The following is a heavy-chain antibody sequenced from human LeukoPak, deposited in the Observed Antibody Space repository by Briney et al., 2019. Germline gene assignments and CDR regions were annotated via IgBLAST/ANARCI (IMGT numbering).Heavy chain of an antibody. V-gene: IGHV4-59*01. CDR3: ARGAYYYDSSGYRSVPYYFDY. Sequence: SETLSLTCTVSGGSISSYYWSWIRQPPGKGLEWIGYIYYSGSTNYNPSLKSRVTISVDTSKNQFSLKLSSVTAADTAVYYCARGAYYYDSSGYRSVPYYFDYWGQGTLVTVSS. CDR1: GGSISSYY. J-gene: IGHJ4*02. CDR2: IYYSGST. D-gene: IGHD3-22*01.